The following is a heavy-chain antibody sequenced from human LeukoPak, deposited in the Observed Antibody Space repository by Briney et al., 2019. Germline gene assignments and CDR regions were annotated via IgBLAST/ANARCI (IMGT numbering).Heavy chain of an antibody. J-gene: IGHJ4*02. CDR1: GFTFSSYS. CDR2: ISSSSSTI. CDR3: ARELHSSGWH. D-gene: IGHD6-19*01. Sequence: PGGSLRLSCAASGFTFSSYSMNWVCQAPGKGLEWVSYISSSSSTIYYADSVKGRFTISRDNAKNSLYLQMNSLRAEDTAVYYCARELHSSGWHWGQGTLVTVSS. V-gene: IGHV3-48*01.